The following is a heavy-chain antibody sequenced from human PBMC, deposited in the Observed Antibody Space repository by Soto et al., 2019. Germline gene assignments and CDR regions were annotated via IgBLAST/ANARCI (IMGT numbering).Heavy chain of an antibody. V-gene: IGHV4-34*01. CDR3: ARESHDMLTGPPWVWYFDL. CDR1: GGSFSGYY. J-gene: IGHJ2*01. CDR2: INDRGSI. D-gene: IGHD3-9*01. Sequence: QVQLQQWGAGPLRPLETLSLTCGVSGGSFSGYYWAWIRQSPGKGLEWIGEINDRGSINYNPSLKSRVSILFDTSKNHYSLNLRSVTAADTAVYYCARESHDMLTGPPWVWYFDLWGRGTLVTVSS.